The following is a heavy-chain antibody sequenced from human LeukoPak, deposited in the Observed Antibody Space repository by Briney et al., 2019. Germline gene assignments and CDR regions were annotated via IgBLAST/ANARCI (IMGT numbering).Heavy chain of an antibody. CDR3: AKVLPPYCSSTSCYTVDY. CDR2: ISGSGGST. V-gene: IGHV3-23*01. CDR1: GFTFSSYA. J-gene: IGHJ4*02. D-gene: IGHD2-2*02. Sequence: GGSLRLSCAASGFTFSSYAMSWVRQAPGKGLEWVSAISGSGGSTYYADSVRGRFTISRDNSKNTLYLQMNSLRAEDTAVYYCAKVLPPYCSSTSCYTVDYWGQGTLVTVSS.